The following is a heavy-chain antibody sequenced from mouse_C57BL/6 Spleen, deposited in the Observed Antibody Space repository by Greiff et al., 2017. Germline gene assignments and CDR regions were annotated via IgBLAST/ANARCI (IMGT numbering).Heavy chain of an antibody. CDR1: GYTFTEYT. CDR2: FYPGSGSI. Sequence: QVQLQQSGAELVKPGASVKLSCKASGYTFTEYTIHWVKQRSGQGLEWIGWFYPGSGSIKYNEKFKDRATLTADESSSTVYMELSRLTSEDSAVYFCARHEGIYYGNHAGWFAYCGQGTLVTVSA. CDR3: ARHEGIYYGNHAGWFAY. J-gene: IGHJ3*01. V-gene: IGHV1-62-2*01. D-gene: IGHD2-1*01.